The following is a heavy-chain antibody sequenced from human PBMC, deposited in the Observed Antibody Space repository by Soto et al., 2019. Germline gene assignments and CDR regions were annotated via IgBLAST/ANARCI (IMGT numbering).Heavy chain of an antibody. CDR3: ARYGPGCSSTSCPFDY. V-gene: IGHV3-11*06. J-gene: IGHJ4*02. D-gene: IGHD2-2*01. CDR2: ISSSSSYT. CDR1: GFTFSDYY. Sequence: GGSLRLSCAASGFTFSDYYMSWIRQAPGKGLEWVSYISSSSSYTNYADSVKGRFTISRDNAKNSLYLQMNSLRAEDTAVYYCARYGPGCSSTSCPFDYWGQGTLVTVSS.